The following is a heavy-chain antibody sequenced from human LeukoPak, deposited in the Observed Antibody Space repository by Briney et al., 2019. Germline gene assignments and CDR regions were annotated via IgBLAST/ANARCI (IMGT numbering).Heavy chain of an antibody. Sequence: GGSLRLSCAASGFTFSSYAMNWVRQAPGKGLEWVSYITNSGNSKSYADSVKGRFTISRDNTKNSLYLQMNGLRAEDTAVYYCVWDYGDYVMDVWGLGTTVIVTS. CDR3: VWDYGDYVMDV. D-gene: IGHD4-17*01. CDR2: ITNSGNSK. J-gene: IGHJ6*02. V-gene: IGHV3-48*01. CDR1: GFTFSSYA.